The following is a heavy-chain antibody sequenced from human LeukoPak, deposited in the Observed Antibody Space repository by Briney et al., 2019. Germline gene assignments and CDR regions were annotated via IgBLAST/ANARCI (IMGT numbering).Heavy chain of an antibody. Sequence: ASVNVSYKASGYIFTGHYMLWVRQPPGQGLEWMGGINPNSGGTNYAQKFQGRVTMTRDMSISTAYMELSRLRSDDTAVYYCARDLGSGRNIWGQGTMVTVSS. CDR2: INPNSGGT. D-gene: IGHD3-10*01. CDR1: GYIFTGHY. CDR3: ARDLGSGRNI. V-gene: IGHV1-2*02. J-gene: IGHJ3*02.